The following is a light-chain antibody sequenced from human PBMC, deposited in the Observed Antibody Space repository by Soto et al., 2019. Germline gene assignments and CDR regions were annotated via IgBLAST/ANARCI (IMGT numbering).Light chain of an antibody. CDR2: KVS. Sequence: DIQMTQSPSTLSACIGDRVTITCRASQSLRTWLTWFQQKPAKAPKGLIYKVSSLESGVPPRFSGSGSETLFTLTIDSLQPDDFETYYCLQYDTYPWTFGQGTKVEIK. J-gene: IGKJ1*01. V-gene: IGKV1-5*03. CDR3: LQYDTYPWT. CDR1: QSLRTW.